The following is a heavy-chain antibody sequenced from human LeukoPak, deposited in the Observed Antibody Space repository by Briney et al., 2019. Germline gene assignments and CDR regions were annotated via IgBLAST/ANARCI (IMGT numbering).Heavy chain of an antibody. CDR2: ISAYSGHT. V-gene: IGHV1-18*01. CDR1: GYTFTNYG. CDR3: AREQHIVVVTAMEY. D-gene: IGHD2-21*02. J-gene: IGHJ4*02. Sequence: ASVKVSCKASGYTFTNYGISWVRQAPGQGLEWMGWISAYSGHTKYVQRLQGRVTMTTDTSTSTVYMELRSLRSDDTAVYYCAREQHIVVVTAMEYWGQGTLVTVSS.